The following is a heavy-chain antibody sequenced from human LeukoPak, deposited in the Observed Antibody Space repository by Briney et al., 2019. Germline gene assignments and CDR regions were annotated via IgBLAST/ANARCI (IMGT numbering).Heavy chain of an antibody. J-gene: IGHJ4*02. CDR1: GFTFSSYA. V-gene: IGHV3-23*01. CDR3: AKDENYYDSSGYLF. D-gene: IGHD3-22*01. Sequence: GGSLRLSCAASGFTFSSYAMSWVRQAPGKGLEWVSAISGSGGSTYYADSVKGRFTISRDNSKNTLYLQMNSLRVEDTAVYYCAKDENYYDSSGYLFWGQGTLVTVSS. CDR2: ISGSGGST.